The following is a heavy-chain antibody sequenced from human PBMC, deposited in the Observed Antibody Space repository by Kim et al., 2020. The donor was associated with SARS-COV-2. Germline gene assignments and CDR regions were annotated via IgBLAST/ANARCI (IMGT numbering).Heavy chain of an antibody. V-gene: IGHV4-31*03. D-gene: IGHD3-22*01. CDR2: IYYSGST. CDR3: ARGSEYYYDSSGYYYVDY. CDR1: GGSISSGGYY. Sequence: SETLSLTCTVSGGSISSGGYYWSWIRQHPGKGLEWIGYIYYSGSTYYNPSLKSRVTISVDTSKNQFSLKLSSVTAADTAVYYCARGSEYYYDSSGYYYVDYWGQGTLVTVSS. J-gene: IGHJ4*02.